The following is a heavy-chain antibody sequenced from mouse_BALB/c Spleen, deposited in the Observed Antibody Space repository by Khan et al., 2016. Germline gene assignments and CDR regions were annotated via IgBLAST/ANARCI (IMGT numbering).Heavy chain of an antibody. CDR2: INTETGEP. V-gene: IGHV9-2-1*01. Sequence: QIQLVQSGPELKKPGETVKISCKASGYTFTDHSMHWVKQAPGKGLKWMGWINTETGEPTYADDFKGRFAFSLETSASTAYLQINNLKNEDTATYFCARRDDNDGFAYWGQGTLVTVSA. J-gene: IGHJ3*01. CDR1: GYTFTDHS. CDR3: ARRDDNDGFAY. D-gene: IGHD2-4*01.